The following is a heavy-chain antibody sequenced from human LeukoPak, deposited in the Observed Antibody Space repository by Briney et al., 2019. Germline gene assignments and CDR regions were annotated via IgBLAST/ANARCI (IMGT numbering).Heavy chain of an antibody. J-gene: IGHJ4*02. CDR1: GFTFSNYE. Sequence: PGGSLRLSCAASGFTFSNYEMNWVRQAPGKGLEWVSYISSGGGTIFYADSVKGRFTISRDNAKNSLYLQMNSLRAEDTAVYYCARDNEGDFDYWGQGTLVTVSS. V-gene: IGHV3-48*03. D-gene: IGHD2-8*01. CDR3: ARDNEGDFDY. CDR2: ISSGGGTI.